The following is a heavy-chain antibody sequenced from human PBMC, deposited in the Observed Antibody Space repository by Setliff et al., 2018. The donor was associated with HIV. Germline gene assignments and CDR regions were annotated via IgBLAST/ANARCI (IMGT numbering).Heavy chain of an antibody. V-gene: IGHV7-4-1*02. CDR1: GYMFRSNA. Sequence: ASVKVSCKASGYMFRSNAMSWVRQAPGQGLEWMGWINTNTGNPTYAQGFTGRFVFSLDTSVSTAYLQISSLKAEDTAVYYCARYAVCSGGSCYSAYNWFDPWGQGTLVTVSS. CDR2: INTNTGNP. CDR3: ARYAVCSGGSCYSAYNWFDP. D-gene: IGHD2-15*01. J-gene: IGHJ5*02.